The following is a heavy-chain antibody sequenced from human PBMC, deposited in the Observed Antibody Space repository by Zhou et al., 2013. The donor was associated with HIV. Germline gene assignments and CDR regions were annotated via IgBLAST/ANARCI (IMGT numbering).Heavy chain of an antibody. Sequence: QVQLVQSGTEVKKPGSSVKVSCKASGDIFSSYAISWVRQAPGQGLEWMGGIIPMFGTSNYAQKFQGRVTITTDESTSTVYMELSSLRSEDTAVYYCARDRLAARRVHYFAYWGQGTLVTVSS. CDR1: GDIFSSYA. CDR3: ARDRLAARRVHYFAY. J-gene: IGHJ4*02. D-gene: IGHD1-1*01. V-gene: IGHV1-69*05. CDR2: IIPMFGTS.